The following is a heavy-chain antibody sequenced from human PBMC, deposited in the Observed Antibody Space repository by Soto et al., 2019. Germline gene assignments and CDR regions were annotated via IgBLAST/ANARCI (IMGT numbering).Heavy chain of an antibody. Sequence: SQTLSLTCAISGDSVSSKSAAWNWIRQSPSRGLEWLGRTYYRSKWFNDYAMTVKSRISISADTSKNNFALQLNSVSPEDTAVYYCVRGSQWLLIPDYYYGMDVWGQGTTVTVSS. D-gene: IGHD6-19*01. J-gene: IGHJ6*02. CDR1: GDSVSSKSAA. CDR2: TYYRSKWFN. V-gene: IGHV6-1*01. CDR3: VRGSQWLLIPDYYYGMDV.